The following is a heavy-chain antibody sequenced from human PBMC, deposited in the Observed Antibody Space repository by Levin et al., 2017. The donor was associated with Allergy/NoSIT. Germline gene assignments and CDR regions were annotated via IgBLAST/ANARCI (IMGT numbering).Heavy chain of an antibody. D-gene: IGHD6-19*01. Sequence: SETLSLTCTVSGCSLTSFYWSWLRQTPGKRVEWIGCVSDSGNINYNPSLKSRVSISIDSSRNQSLLRLNSVTSADTAIYYCTRGHGIAVWGQGTLVTVSS. CDR1: GCSLTSFY. CDR2: VSDSGNI. V-gene: IGHV4-59*01. CDR3: TRGHGIAV. J-gene: IGHJ4*02.